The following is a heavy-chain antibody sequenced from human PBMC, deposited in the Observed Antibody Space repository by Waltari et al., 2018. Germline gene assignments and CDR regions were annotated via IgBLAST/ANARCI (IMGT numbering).Heavy chain of an antibody. CDR1: GGAIRGSGYY. CDR2: IYHDGTS. CDR3: ARPGSSSPYYWFNP. V-gene: IGHV4-39*02. D-gene: IGHD3-10*01. J-gene: IGHJ5*02. Sequence: QLQLQESGPGVVEPSGTLSLTCTVSGGAIRGSGYYWGWLRQPPGKGLEWIASIYHDGTSYYTPSLKSRVTISVDTFKNNFSLKLTSVTAADTAIYYCARPGSSSPYYWFNPWGRGILVTVSS.